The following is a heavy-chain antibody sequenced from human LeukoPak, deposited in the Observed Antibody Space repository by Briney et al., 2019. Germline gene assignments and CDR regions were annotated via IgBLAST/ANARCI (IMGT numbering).Heavy chain of an antibody. CDR2: IIPIFGTP. CDR1: GGAFSSYA. D-gene: IGHD4-17*01. V-gene: IGHV1-69*05. J-gene: IGHJ4*02. CDR3: AQGQGAYGDLRGLFNY. Sequence: SVKVSCKASGGAFSSYALSWVRQAPGQGLEWMGGIIPIFGTPNYAQKFQGRVTITTDESTSTAYMEVSSLRSEDTAVYYCAQGQGAYGDLRGLFNYWGQGTLVTVSS.